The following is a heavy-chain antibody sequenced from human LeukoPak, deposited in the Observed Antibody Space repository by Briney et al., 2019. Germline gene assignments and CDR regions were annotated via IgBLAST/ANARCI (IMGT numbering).Heavy chain of an antibody. CDR2: ISWNSGSI. V-gene: IGHV3-9*01. Sequence: GGSLRLSCAASGFTFSSYSMNWVRQAPGKGLEWVSGISWNSGSIGYADSVKGRFTISRDNAENSLYLQMNSLRAEDTALYYCAKAKWGREVVPAAQSYYYYGMDVWGQGTTVTVSS. D-gene: IGHD2-2*01. CDR1: GFTFSSYS. CDR3: AKAKWGREVVPAAQSYYYYGMDV. J-gene: IGHJ6*02.